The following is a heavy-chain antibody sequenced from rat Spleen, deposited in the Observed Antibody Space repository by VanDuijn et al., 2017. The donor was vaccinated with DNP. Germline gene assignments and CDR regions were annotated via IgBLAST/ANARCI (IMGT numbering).Heavy chain of an antibody. V-gene: IGHV3-1*01. D-gene: IGHD1-7*01. J-gene: IGHJ2*01. CDR3: ARWTRYFDY. Sequence: EVQLQESGPGLVKPSQSLSLTCSVTGYSITSNYWAWIRKFPGNKMECIGNISYSGRNGYKPSLKSRISITRDTSRNHFFLHLNSVTTKDTATYYCARWTRYFDYWGQGVMVTVSS. CDR2: ISYSGRN. CDR1: GYSITSNY.